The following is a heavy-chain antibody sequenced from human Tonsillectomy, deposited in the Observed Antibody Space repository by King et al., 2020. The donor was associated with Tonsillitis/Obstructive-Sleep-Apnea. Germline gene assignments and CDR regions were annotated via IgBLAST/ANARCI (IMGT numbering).Heavy chain of an antibody. D-gene: IGHD3-3*01. Sequence: VQLVESGGGLVQPGGSLRLSCAASGFTFSSYAMSWVRQAPGKGLQWVSTISGGGGSTYYADSVKGRFTISRDNSKNTPYLQMNSLIAEDTAVYYCAKGPYDFWSGSYNRWFDPWGQGTLVTVSS. CDR1: GFTFSSYA. CDR2: ISGGGGST. V-gene: IGHV3-23*04. J-gene: IGHJ5*02. CDR3: AKGPYDFWSGSYNRWFDP.